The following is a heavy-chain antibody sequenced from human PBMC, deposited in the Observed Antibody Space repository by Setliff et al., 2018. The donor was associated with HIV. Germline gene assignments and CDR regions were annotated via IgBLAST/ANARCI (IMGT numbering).Heavy chain of an antibody. CDR3: ARLRVLQLLEWSNNYYYGLDV. V-gene: IGHV1-3*01. D-gene: IGHD3-3*01. CDR2: INADNDNP. CDR1: GFTFINYA. Sequence: GASVKVSCKASGFTFINYAIHWVRQAPGQRLEWLGWINADNDNPKYSQKFQGRVTITRDTSASTVYMELSSLRSEDTAVYYCARLRVLQLLEWSNNYYYGLDVWGQGTTVTV. J-gene: IGHJ6*02.